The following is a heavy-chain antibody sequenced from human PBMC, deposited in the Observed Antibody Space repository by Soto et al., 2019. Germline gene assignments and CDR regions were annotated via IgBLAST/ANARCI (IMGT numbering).Heavy chain of an antibody. CDR1: GGSVSGYY. D-gene: IGHD2-2*02. Sequence: SETLSLTCTVSGGSVSGYYWSWIRQSPGKGLEWLGYIFYAGNTLYNPSVQSRVTISVDTSKNQFSLKLRSVTAADTAVYYCTRHAIIPKLQYGMDVWGQGTTVTVSS. J-gene: IGHJ6*02. CDR3: TRHAIIPKLQYGMDV. CDR2: IFYAGNT. V-gene: IGHV4-59*02.